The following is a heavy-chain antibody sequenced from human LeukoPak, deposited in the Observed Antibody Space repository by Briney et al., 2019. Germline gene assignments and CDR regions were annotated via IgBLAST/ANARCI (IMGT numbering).Heavy chain of an antibody. CDR3: ARSASGTYYYYGMDV. D-gene: IGHD1-7*01. Sequence: PSETLSLTCTVSGGSISSGGYYWSWIRQHPGKGLEWIGYIYYSGSTCYNPSLKSRVTISVDTSKNQFSLKLSSVTAADTAVYYCARSASGTYYYYGMDVWGQGTTVTVSS. J-gene: IGHJ6*02. CDR2: IYYSGST. CDR1: GGSISSGGYY. V-gene: IGHV4-31*03.